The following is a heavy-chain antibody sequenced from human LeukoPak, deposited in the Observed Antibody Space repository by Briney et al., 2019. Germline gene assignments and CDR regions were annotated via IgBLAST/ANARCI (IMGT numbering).Heavy chain of an antibody. D-gene: IGHD6-19*01. CDR1: GYTFSTSG. CDR3: ATGSEAVAPDY. V-gene: IGHV1-18*01. J-gene: IGHJ4*02. Sequence: ASVKVSCKPSGYTFSTSGISCVGQAPGHGLEWMRWINPNSGDTKYTQKLQGRVTLTTDTSTGAAYMELTSLTSDDTALYYCATGSEAVAPDYWGQGTLVTVSS. CDR2: INPNSGDT.